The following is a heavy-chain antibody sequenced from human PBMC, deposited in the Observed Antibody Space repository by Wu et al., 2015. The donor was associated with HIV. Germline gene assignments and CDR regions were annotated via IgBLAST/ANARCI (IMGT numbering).Heavy chain of an antibody. D-gene: IGHD6-13*01. CDR2: IIPIFGTA. V-gene: IGHV1-69*05. CDR1: GGTFSSYA. J-gene: IGHJ3*02. Sequence: QVQLVQSGAEVKKPGSSVKVSCKASGGTFSSYAISWVRQAPGQGLEWMGGIIPIFGTANYAQKFQGRVTITTDESTSTAYMELSSLRSEDTAVYYCARGALGSSIPQNNAFDIWGQGTMVTVSS. CDR3: ARGALGSSIPQNNAFDI.